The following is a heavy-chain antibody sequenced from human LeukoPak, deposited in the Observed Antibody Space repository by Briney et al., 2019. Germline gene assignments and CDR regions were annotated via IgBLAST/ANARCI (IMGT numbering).Heavy chain of an antibody. D-gene: IGHD3-10*01. CDR1: GFTFDDYA. J-gene: IGHJ4*02. V-gene: IGHV3-9*01. CDR2: ISWNGGSI. CDR3: AKGGITMVRGVIITGRWLDY. Sequence: GRSLRLSCAASGFTFDDYAMHWVRQAPGKGLEWVSGISWNGGSIGYADSVKGRFTISRDNAKNSLYLQMNSLRAEDTALYYCAKGGITMVRGVIITGRWLDYWGQGTLVTVSS.